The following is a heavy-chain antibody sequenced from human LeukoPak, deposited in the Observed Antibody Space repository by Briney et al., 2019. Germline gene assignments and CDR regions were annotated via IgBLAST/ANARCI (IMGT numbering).Heavy chain of an antibody. V-gene: IGHV3-7*03. CDR3: ARGITYYYGMDV. J-gene: IGHJ6*02. CDR2: INPDGSEK. Sequence: PGGSLRLSCTASGFSFSSNWMTWVRQAPGKGLEWVGNINPDGSEKFYVDSVRGRFTISRDNARSSVYLQMNSLRAEDTAVYYCARGITYYYGMDVWGQGTTVTVSS. CDR1: GFSFSSNW. D-gene: IGHD3-16*01.